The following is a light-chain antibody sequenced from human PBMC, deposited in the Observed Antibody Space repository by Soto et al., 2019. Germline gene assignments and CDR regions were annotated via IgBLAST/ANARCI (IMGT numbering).Light chain of an antibody. V-gene: IGKV1-12*01. CDR3: QQANSFPLT. CDR1: QGISSR. Sequence: DIQMTQSPSSVSASVGDRVTITCRASQGISSRLAWYQKKPGKAPKLLIYTASSLQSGVPSRFSCSVSGTDFTLTISSLQPEDFATYYCQQANSFPLTFGPVTKVYIK. CDR2: TAS. J-gene: IGKJ3*01.